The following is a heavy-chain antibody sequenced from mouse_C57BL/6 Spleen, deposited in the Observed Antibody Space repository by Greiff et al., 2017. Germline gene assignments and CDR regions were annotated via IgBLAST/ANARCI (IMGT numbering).Heavy chain of an antibody. Sequence: EVQLQESGAELVRPGASVKLSCTASGFNIKDDYMPWVKQRPEQGLEWIGWIDPENGDTEYASKFQGKATITADTSSNTAYLHLSSLTSEDTAVYYSTTRGSSYYFGYWGQGTTLTVST. CDR1: GFNIKDDY. V-gene: IGHV14-4*01. CDR3: TTRGSSYYFGY. J-gene: IGHJ2*01. D-gene: IGHD1-1*01. CDR2: IDPENGDT.